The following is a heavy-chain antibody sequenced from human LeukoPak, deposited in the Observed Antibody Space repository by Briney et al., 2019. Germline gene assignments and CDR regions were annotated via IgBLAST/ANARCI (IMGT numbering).Heavy chain of an antibody. CDR3: ASDYYDSSGTYTVDH. Sequence: GGSLRLSCAASGFTFRTYAMSWVRQAPGKGLGGFSVISGSGDITHYADSVKGRFTISRYNSKNTLSLQMHGLRAEDTALYYCASDYYDSSGTYTVDHWGQGTQVTVSA. CDR2: ISGSGDIT. J-gene: IGHJ4*02. V-gene: IGHV3-23*01. D-gene: IGHD3-22*01. CDR1: GFTFRTYA.